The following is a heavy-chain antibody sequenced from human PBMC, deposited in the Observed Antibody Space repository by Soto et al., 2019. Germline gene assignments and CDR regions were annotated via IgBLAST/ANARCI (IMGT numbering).Heavy chain of an antibody. Sequence: QVQLQESGPGLVKPSETLSLTCTVSGGSISSYYWSWIRQPPGKGLEWIGYIYYSGSTNYNPSLKSRVTISVDTSKNQFSLKLSSVTAADTAVYYCARGGGLDAGSGSYPPDYWGQGTLVTVSS. J-gene: IGHJ4*02. CDR3: ARGGGLDAGSGSYPPDY. CDR1: GGSISSYY. D-gene: IGHD3-10*01. CDR2: IYYSGST. V-gene: IGHV4-59*01.